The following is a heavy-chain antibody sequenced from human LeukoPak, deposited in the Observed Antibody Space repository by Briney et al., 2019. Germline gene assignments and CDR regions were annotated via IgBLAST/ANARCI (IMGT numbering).Heavy chain of an antibody. CDR3: ASGKETSMAQGY. Sequence: GGSLRLSCAVSGFTVSSNYMTWVRQAPGRGLEWVSVIYSGGSIYYADSVKGRFTISRDISKNTVDLQLNSLRAEDTAVYYCASGKETSMAQGYWGQGTLVTVSS. V-gene: IGHV3-53*01. CDR2: IYSGGSI. D-gene: IGHD5-18*01. J-gene: IGHJ4*02. CDR1: GFTVSSNY.